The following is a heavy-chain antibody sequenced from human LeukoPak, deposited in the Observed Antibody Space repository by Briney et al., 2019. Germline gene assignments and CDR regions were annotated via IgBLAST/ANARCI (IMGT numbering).Heavy chain of an antibody. CDR1: GVTFSSHG. CDR3: ATYRQVLLPFES. Sequence: GGTLRLSCAASGVTFSSHGMSWVRQAPGKGLEWVSSVFPSGGEIHYADSVRGRFTISRDNSKSTLSLQMNSLRAEDTAIYYCATYRQVLLPFESWGQGTLVTVSS. CDR2: VFPSGGEI. D-gene: IGHD2-8*02. V-gene: IGHV3-23*01. J-gene: IGHJ4*02.